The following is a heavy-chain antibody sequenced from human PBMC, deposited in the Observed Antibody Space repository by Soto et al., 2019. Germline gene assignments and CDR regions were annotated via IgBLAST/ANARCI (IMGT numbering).Heavy chain of an antibody. CDR3: AKDKTPYCSSKNCYLFDY. J-gene: IGHJ4*02. CDR1: GFTFSTYA. D-gene: IGHD2-2*01. CDR2: IGGAGGST. Sequence: GGSLRLSCAASGFTFSTYAMSWVRQAPGKGLEWISGIGGAGGSTYYADSVKGRFTISRDNSKNTMYLQMNSLKAGDTAVYYCAKDKTPYCSSKNCYLFDYWGQGTLVTVSS. V-gene: IGHV3-23*01.